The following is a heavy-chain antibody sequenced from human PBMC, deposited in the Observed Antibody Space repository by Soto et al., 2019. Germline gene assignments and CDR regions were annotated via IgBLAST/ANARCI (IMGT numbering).Heavy chain of an antibody. CDR2: INHSGST. J-gene: IGHJ4*02. CDR1: GGSFSGYY. CDR3: ARKGPGSGWYFWMYYFDY. Sequence: SETLSLTCAVYGGSFSGYYWSWIRQPPGKGLEWIGEINHSGSTNYNPSLKSRVTISVDTSKNQFSLKLSSVTAADTAVYYCARKGPGSGWYFWMYYFDYWGQGTLVTVSS. V-gene: IGHV4-34*01. D-gene: IGHD6-19*01.